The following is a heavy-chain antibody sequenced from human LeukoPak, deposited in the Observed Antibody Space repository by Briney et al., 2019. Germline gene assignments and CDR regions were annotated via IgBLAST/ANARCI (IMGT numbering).Heavy chain of an antibody. CDR2: INYNGDT. CDR3: ASGTYFYFDY. Sequence: SETLSLTCTVSGGAISSYYWSWIRQPPGKGLEWIGYINYNGDTNYSPSLKSRVTISVDTSKNQFSLKLSSVIAADTAVYYCASGTYFYFDYWGQGTLITVSS. V-gene: IGHV4-59*08. D-gene: IGHD1-26*01. CDR1: GGAISSYY. J-gene: IGHJ4*02.